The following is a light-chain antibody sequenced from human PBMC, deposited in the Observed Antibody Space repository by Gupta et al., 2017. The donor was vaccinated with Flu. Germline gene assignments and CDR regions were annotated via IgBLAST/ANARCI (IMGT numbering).Light chain of an antibody. Sequence: GTLSLSPGERATLSCRASQSVSSSYLAWYQQKPGQAPRLLIYGASSRATGLPDRFSGSGSGTDFTLTISILEPEDFAVYYCQQDGSSPWTFGQGTKVEIK. J-gene: IGKJ1*01. CDR1: QSVSSSY. V-gene: IGKV3-20*01. CDR2: GAS. CDR3: QQDGSSPWT.